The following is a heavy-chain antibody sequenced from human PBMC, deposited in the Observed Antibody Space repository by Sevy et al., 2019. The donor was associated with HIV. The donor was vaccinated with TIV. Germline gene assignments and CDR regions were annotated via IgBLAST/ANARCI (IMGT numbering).Heavy chain of an antibody. V-gene: IGHV3-15*01. J-gene: IGHJ6*03. CDR1: GFTFSNAW. Sequence: GGSLRLSCAASGFTFSNAWMSWVRQAPGKGLEWVGRIKSKTDGGTTDYAAPVKGRFTISRDDSKNTLYLQMNSLKTEDTAVYYCTTDRQSSSSWYGNLDSYYYYYYMDVWGKGTTVTVSS. CDR3: TTDRQSSSSWYGNLDSYYYYYYMDV. D-gene: IGHD6-13*01. CDR2: IKSKTDGGTT.